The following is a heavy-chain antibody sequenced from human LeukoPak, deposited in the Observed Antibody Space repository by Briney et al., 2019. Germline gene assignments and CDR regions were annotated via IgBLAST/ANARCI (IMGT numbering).Heavy chain of an antibody. CDR2: IKQDGSEK. CDR1: GFTFSSYW. D-gene: IGHD3-22*01. J-gene: IGHJ4*02. CDR3: ARGLDYFDY. V-gene: IGHV3-7*03. Sequence: GGSLRLSCVASGFTFSSYWMSWVRQAPGKGLEWVANIKQDGSEKYYVDSVKGRFTISRDNAKNSLYLQMNSLRAEDTAVYYCARGLDYFDYWGQGTLVTVSS.